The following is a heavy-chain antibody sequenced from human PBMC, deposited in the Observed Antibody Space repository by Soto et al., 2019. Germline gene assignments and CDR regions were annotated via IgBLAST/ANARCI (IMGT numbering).Heavy chain of an antibody. V-gene: IGHV1-69*05. D-gene: IGHD1-1*01. J-gene: IGHJ4*02. CDR3: ARAPLHETGTVLGYYFDH. CDR2: IMPAFGTV. Sequence: ASVKVSCKASGDTLSSYAVTWVRQAPGQGLEWMGGIMPAFGTVNYAQKFQGRVTITTDGSASTTFMELSGLRSEDTAVYFCARAPLHETGTVLGYYFDHWGQGTLVTVSS. CDR1: GDTLSSYA.